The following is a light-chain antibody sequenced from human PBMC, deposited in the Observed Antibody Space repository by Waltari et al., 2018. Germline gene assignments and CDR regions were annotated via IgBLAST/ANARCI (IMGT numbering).Light chain of an antibody. Sequence: QSALTQPASVSGSPGQSITLSCPGTRSAVGLYHLFSWYQQHPNKAPKLMVYEVIERPSGVSTRFSGSKSGNTASLTISGLQAEDEADYYCCSYAGRNIWVFGGGTKVTVL. CDR3: CSYAGRNIWV. CDR2: EVI. V-gene: IGLV2-23*02. CDR1: RSAVGLYHL. J-gene: IGLJ3*02.